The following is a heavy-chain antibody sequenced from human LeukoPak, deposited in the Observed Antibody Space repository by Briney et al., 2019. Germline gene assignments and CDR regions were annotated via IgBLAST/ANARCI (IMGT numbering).Heavy chain of an antibody. J-gene: IGHJ4*02. CDR2: ISWDGGST. V-gene: IGHV3-43D*03. CDR1: GFTFDDYA. CDR3: AKESSHYFDY. Sequence: GGSLRLSCAASGFTFDDYAMHWVRQAPGKGLEWVSLISWDGGSTYYADSVKGRLTISRDNSKNSLYLQMNSLRAEDTALYYCAKESSHYFDYWGQGTLVTVSS.